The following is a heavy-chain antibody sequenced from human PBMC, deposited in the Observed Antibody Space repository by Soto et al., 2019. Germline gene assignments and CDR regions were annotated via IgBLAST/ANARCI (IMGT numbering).Heavy chain of an antibody. CDR2: IYWDDDK. D-gene: IGHD3-16*01. CDR1: GFSLSTSGVG. V-gene: IGHV2-5*02. J-gene: IGHJ4*02. CDR3: AHRRRGSYFDY. Sequence: ITLKESGPTLVKPTQPLTLTWTFSGFSLSTSGVGVGCIRRPPGKVLEWLALIYWDDDKLYSPSLKSNLTITNDTSKNQVVIKMTDMDPVDTATYYCAHRRRGSYFDYWGQGTLVTVSS.